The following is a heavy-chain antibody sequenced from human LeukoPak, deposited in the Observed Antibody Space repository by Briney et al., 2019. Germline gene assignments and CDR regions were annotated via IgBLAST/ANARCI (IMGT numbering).Heavy chain of an antibody. V-gene: IGHV4-61*02. D-gene: IGHD1-26*01. Sequence: SQTLSLTCTVSGGSISSGSYYWSWIRQPAGKGLEWIGRIYTSGSTNYNPSLKSRVTISVDTSKNQFSLKLSSVTAADTAVYYCARVGWELPFDYWGQGTLVTVSS. CDR3: ARVGWELPFDY. J-gene: IGHJ4*02. CDR1: GGSISSGSYY. CDR2: IYTSGST.